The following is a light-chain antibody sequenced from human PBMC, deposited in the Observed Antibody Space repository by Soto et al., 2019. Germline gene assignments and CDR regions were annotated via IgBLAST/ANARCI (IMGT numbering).Light chain of an antibody. Sequence: QSALTQPASVSGSPGQSITISCTGTSSDVGGYNRVSWYQQHPGKAPKLMIYDVTIRPSGVSNRFSGSKSGNTASLTISGLQAEDEAEYYCSSYTTGGSIAGVFGTGTKLTVL. CDR3: SSYTTGGSIAGV. CDR2: DVT. V-gene: IGLV2-14*01. J-gene: IGLJ1*01. CDR1: SSDVGGYNR.